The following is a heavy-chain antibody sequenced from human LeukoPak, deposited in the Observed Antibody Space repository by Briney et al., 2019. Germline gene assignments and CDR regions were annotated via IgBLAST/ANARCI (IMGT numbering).Heavy chain of an antibody. CDR2: IYYTGST. J-gene: IGHJ4*02. D-gene: IGHD5-18*01. CDR3: ARHTALGSPLHY. V-gene: IGHV4-39*01. Sequence: SETLSLTCTVSGGSIISSASYWGWIRQPPGKGLEWIGSIYYTGSTYYNPSLKTRVTISVETSKNQFSLKLTSVSSADTAVYYCARHTALGSPLHYWGQGTLVTVSS. CDR1: GGSIISSASY.